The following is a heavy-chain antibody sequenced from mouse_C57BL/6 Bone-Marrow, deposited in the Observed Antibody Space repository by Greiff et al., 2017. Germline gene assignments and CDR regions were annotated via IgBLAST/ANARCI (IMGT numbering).Heavy chain of an antibody. Sequence: EVMLVESGGGLAKPGGSLKLSCAASGFTFSSYAMSWVRQTPEKRLEWVATISDGGSYTYYPDNVKGRFTISRDNAKNNLYLQMSHLKSEDTAMYYCARDDYDPKGLFAYWGQGTLVTVSA. J-gene: IGHJ3*01. CDR1: GFTFSSYA. D-gene: IGHD2-4*01. CDR3: ARDDYDPKGLFAY. CDR2: ISDGGSYT. V-gene: IGHV5-4*01.